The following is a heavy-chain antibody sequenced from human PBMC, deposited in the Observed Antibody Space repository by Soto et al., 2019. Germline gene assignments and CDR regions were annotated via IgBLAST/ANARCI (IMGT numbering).Heavy chain of an antibody. V-gene: IGHV4-34*01. Sequence: QVQLQQWGAGLLKPSETLSLTCVVSGGSLSDYFWSWIRQPPGMALEWIGEINHLGSINYNPSLKRRVTMSVDTTKNQFSLTLNSETAADTATYYCARGGISHWAYFYYMDVWDRGTTVTVSS. CDR2: INHLGSI. D-gene: IGHD2-21*01. J-gene: IGHJ6*03. CDR1: GGSLSDYF. CDR3: ARGGISHWAYFYYMDV.